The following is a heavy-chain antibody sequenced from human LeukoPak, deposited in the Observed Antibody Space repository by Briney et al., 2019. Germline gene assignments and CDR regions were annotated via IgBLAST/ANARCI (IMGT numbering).Heavy chain of an antibody. D-gene: IGHD3-3*01. CDR1: GGTFSSYA. J-gene: IGHJ6*02. CDR3: ARSYYDFWSGYYYYYGMDV. CDR2: IIPIFGTA. Sequence: SVTVSCMASGGTFSSYAISWVRQAPGQGLEWMGGIIPIFGTANYAQKFQGRVTITADESTSTAYMELSSLRSEDTAVYYCARSYYDFWSGYYYYYGMDVWGQGTTVTVSS. V-gene: IGHV1-69*13.